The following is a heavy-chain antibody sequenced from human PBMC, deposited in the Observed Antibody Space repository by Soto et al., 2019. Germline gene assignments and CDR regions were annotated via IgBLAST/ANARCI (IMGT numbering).Heavy chain of an antibody. J-gene: IGHJ3*02. V-gene: IGHV1-3*01. CDR1: GYAFTSYA. CDR2: INAGNGNT. CDR3: ARTTSRNYDLLTGYPDAFDI. D-gene: IGHD3-9*01. Sequence: ASVNFSSKASGYAFTSYAMHWLRQSPGPRLEWMGWINAGNGNTKYSQKFQGRVTITRDTSASTAYMELSSLRSEDTAVYYCARTTSRNYDLLTGYPDAFDIRGQGTMVTLS.